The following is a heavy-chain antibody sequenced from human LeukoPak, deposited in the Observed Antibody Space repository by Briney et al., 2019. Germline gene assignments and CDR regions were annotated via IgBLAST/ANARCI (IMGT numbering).Heavy chain of an antibody. CDR3: ARGARGPTYYDFWSGPYNWFDP. V-gene: IGHV1-8*01. J-gene: IGHJ5*02. D-gene: IGHD3-3*01. Sequence: ASVKVSCKASGYTFTSYDINWVRQATGQGLEWMGWMNPNSGDTGYAQKFQGRVTMTRNTSISTAYMELSSLRSEDTAVYYCARGARGPTYYDFWSGPYNWFDPWGQGTLVTVSS. CDR2: MNPNSGDT. CDR1: GYTFTSYD.